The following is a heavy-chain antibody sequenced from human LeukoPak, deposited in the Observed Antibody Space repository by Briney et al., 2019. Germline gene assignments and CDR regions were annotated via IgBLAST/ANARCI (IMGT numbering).Heavy chain of an antibody. CDR3: ARQSLSYYYGSGSYRHYYYYYMDV. CDR1: GYKFISYW. CDR2: IYPGDSDT. V-gene: IGHV5-51*01. D-gene: IGHD3-10*01. Sequence: NRGESLKISCKGSGYKFISYWIGWVRQMPGKGLEWMGIIYPGDSDTRYSPSFQGQVTISADKSISTAYLQWSSLKASDTAMYYCARQSLSYYYGSGSYRHYYYYYMDVWGKGTTATVSS. J-gene: IGHJ6*03.